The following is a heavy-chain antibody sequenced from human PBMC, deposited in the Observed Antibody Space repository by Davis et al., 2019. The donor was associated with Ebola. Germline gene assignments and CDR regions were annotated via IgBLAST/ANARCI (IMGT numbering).Heavy chain of an antibody. CDR1: GFTFSSYA. CDR2: ISGSGGST. Sequence: GESLKISCAASGFTFSSYAMSWVRQAPGKGLEWVSAISGSGGSTYYADSVKGRFTISRDNSKNTLYLQMNSLRAEDTAVYYCAKGGPIVGATDDWFDPWGQGTLVTVSS. CDR3: AKGGPIVGATDDWFDP. V-gene: IGHV3-23*01. D-gene: IGHD1-26*01. J-gene: IGHJ5*02.